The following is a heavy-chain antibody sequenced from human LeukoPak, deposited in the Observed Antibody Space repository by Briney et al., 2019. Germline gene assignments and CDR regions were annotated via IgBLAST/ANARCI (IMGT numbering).Heavy chain of an antibody. V-gene: IGHV1-3*01. CDR3: AREQDYYDSSGYYLYYFDY. Sequence: ASVKVSCKASGYTFTSYAMHWVRQAPGQRLEWMGWINAGNGNTKYSQKFQGRVTITRDTSASTAYMELSSLRSEDTTVYYCAREQDYYDSSGYYLYYFDYWGQGTLVTVSS. CDR1: GYTFTSYA. D-gene: IGHD3-22*01. J-gene: IGHJ4*02. CDR2: INAGNGNT.